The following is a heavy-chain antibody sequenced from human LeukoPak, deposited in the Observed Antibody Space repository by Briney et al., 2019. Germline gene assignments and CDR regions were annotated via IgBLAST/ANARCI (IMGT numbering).Heavy chain of an antibody. J-gene: IGHJ3*02. V-gene: IGHV1-46*01. CDR1: GYTFTSYY. CDR3: ARDQIATKAFDI. Sequence: GASVKVSCKASGYTFTSYYMHWVRQAPGQGLEWMGIINPSGGSTSYAQKFKGRVTMTRDTSTSTVYMELSSLRSEDTAVYYCARDQIATKAFDIWGQGTMVTVSS. D-gene: IGHD2-21*01. CDR2: INPSGGST.